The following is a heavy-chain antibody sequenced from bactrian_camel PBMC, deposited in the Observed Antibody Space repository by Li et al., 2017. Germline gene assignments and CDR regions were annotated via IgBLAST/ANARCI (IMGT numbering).Heavy chain of an antibody. J-gene: IGHJ6*01. CDR1: EYRYTGTTYC. V-gene: IGHV3S1*01. Sequence: HVQLVESGGGSVQTGESLRISCAESEYRYTGTTYCVGWFRQAPGKEREGVAATIANGDRTYYAPSAKGRFTISQDNAKNTLYLQMNSLKPEDTGIYYCAADTSDSGGYCYYHERYETTFRYWGQGTQVTVS. CDR2: TIANGDRT. D-gene: IGHD2*01. CDR3: AADTSDSGGYCYYHERYETTFRY.